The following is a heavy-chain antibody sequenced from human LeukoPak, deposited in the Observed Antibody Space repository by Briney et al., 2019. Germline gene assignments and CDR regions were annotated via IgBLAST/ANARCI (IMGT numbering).Heavy chain of an antibody. CDR3: ARGGFGEVIIPGARDVFDI. J-gene: IGHJ3*02. V-gene: IGHV3-30*02. Sequence: PGGSLRLSCAASGFMFSSYDMHWVRQAPGKGLEWVAFIRYDGSNKYYADSVKGRFTISRDNSKNTLYLQMNSLRAEDTAVYYCARGGFGEVIIPGARDVFDIWGQGTLVTVSS. CDR2: IRYDGSNK. D-gene: IGHD3-3*01. CDR1: GFMFSSYD.